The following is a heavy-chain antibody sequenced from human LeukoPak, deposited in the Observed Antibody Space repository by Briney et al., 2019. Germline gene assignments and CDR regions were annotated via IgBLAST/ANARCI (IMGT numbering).Heavy chain of an antibody. D-gene: IGHD1-26*01. CDR3: AREGGSYYASYFEY. CDR2: VYYSGST. V-gene: IGHV4-59*01. J-gene: IGHJ4*02. Sequence: SETLSLTCIVSGGSISSYYWSWIRQPPGKGLEWIGYVYYSGSTNYNPSLKSRVTISVDTSKNQFSLNLSSVTAADTAVYYCAREGGSYYASYFEYWGQGTLVIVSS. CDR1: GGSISSYY.